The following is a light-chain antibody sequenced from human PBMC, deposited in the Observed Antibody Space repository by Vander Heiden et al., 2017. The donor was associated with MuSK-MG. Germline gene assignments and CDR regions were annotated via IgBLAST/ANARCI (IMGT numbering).Light chain of an antibody. CDR3: QQSYTTPG. J-gene: IGKJ3*01. Sequence: DIQVTQSPSSLSASVGDSVTITCRASQSINNFLNWYQQKPGKAPELLIYAASSLQSGVPSRFSGSGSGTDFTLTISSLQPEDFATYYCQQSYTTPGFGPGTKVDIK. CDR1: QSINNF. V-gene: IGKV1-39*01. CDR2: AAS.